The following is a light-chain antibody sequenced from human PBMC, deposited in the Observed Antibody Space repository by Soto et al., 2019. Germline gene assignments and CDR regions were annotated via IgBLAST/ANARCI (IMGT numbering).Light chain of an antibody. Sequence: QSVLTQPPSVSGAPWQRVTLSCTGSRSNIGAGYDVHWYQQLPGTAPKLLIYGNNNRPSGVPDRFSGSKSGTSASLAVTGLQAEDEADYYCQSYATGLSVLYVFGTGTKVTVL. V-gene: IGLV1-40*01. CDR3: QSYATGLSVLYV. CDR1: RSNIGAGYD. CDR2: GNN. J-gene: IGLJ1*01.